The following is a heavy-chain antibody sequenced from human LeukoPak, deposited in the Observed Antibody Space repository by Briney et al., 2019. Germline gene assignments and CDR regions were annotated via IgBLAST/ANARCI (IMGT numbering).Heavy chain of an antibody. D-gene: IGHD3-10*01. CDR3: AKDSDPKLLWFGEPPSPLDY. CDR1: GFTFSSYS. Sequence: GGSLRLSCAASGFTFSSYSMNWVRRAPGKGLEWVSAISGSGGSTYYADSVKGRFTISRDNSKNTLYLQMNSLRAEDTAVYYCAKDSDPKLLWFGEPPSPLDYWGQGTLVTVSS. J-gene: IGHJ4*02. CDR2: ISGSGGST. V-gene: IGHV3-23*01.